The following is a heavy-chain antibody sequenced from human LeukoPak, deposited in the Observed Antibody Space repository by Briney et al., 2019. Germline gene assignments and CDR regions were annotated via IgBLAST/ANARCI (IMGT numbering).Heavy chain of an antibody. J-gene: IGHJ4*02. CDR2: IYYSGST. CDR3: ARLPLRGPVDY. Sequence: PSETLSLTCTVSGGSISSSSYYWGWIRQPPGKGLEWIGSIYYSGSTYYNPSLKSRVTISVDTSKNQFSLKLSSVTAADTAVYYCARLPLRGPVDYWGQGTLVTVSS. CDR1: GGSISSSSYY. D-gene: IGHD3-3*01. V-gene: IGHV4-39*01.